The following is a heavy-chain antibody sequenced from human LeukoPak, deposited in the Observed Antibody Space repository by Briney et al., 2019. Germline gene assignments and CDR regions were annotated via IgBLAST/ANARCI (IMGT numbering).Heavy chain of an antibody. CDR3: ARAITIFGVVMDV. CDR1: GYTFTSYY. CDR2: INPSGGST. V-gene: IGHV1-46*01. Sequence: ASVKVSCKASGYTFTSYYMHWVRQAPGQGLEWMGIINPSGGSTSYAQKFQGRVTITRNTSISTAYMELSSLRSEDTAVYYCARAITIFGVVMDVWGKGTTVTVSS. D-gene: IGHD3-3*01. J-gene: IGHJ6*04.